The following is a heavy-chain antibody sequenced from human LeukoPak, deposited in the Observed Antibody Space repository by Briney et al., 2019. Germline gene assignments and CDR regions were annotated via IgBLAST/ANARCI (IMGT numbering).Heavy chain of an antibody. D-gene: IGHD3-10*01. J-gene: IGHJ4*02. CDR3: ARFAGSGSYYIDY. CDR1: GFTFSDYY. CDR2: IGGSGTTI. Sequence: GGSLRLSCAASGFTFSDYYMSWIRQAPGKGLEWVSYIGGSGTTIFYAHSVKGRFTISRDNAKNSLYLQMNSLRAEDTAVYYCARFAGSGSYYIDYWGQGTLVTVSS. V-gene: IGHV3-11*01.